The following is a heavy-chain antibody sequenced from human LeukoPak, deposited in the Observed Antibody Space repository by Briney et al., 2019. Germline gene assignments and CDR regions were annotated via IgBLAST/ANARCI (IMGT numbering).Heavy chain of an antibody. D-gene: IGHD5-18*01. CDR2: INYSGNT. CDR1: GGSISSYY. CDR3: ARRDLVTSPFDL. V-gene: IGHV4-59*08. Sequence: PSETLSLTCTVSGGSISSYYWSWIRRPPGKGLEWIGHINYSGNTNYNPSLKSRVTISVDTSKNQFSLKLSSVTAADTAVYYCARRDLVTSPFDLWGQGTLVTVSS. J-gene: IGHJ4*02.